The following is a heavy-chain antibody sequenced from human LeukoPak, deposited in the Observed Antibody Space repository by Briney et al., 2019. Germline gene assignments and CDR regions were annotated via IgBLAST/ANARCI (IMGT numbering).Heavy chain of an antibody. CDR3: ARGSYYYDSSGYSQTPIDY. D-gene: IGHD3-22*01. CDR1: GYTFTAYY. V-gene: IGHV1-2*02. CDR2: INPNTGDT. J-gene: IGHJ4*02. Sequence: ASVKVSCKASGYTFTAYYVHWVRQAPGQGLEWIGWINPNTGDTNYAPKFQGRVTMTRDTSISTAYMELSRLRSDDTAVYYCARGSYYYDSSGYSQTPIDYWGQGTLVTVSS.